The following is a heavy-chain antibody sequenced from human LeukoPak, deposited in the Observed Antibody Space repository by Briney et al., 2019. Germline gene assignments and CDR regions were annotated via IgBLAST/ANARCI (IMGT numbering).Heavy chain of an antibody. J-gene: IGHJ5*02. V-gene: IGHV1-18*01. CDR1: GYTFTGYG. CDR3: ARQQLVHNXFDX. D-gene: IGHD6-13*01. CDR2: ISAYNGNT. Sequence: ASVKVSCKASGYTFTGYGISWVRQAPGQGLEWMGWISAYNGNTNYAQKLQGRVTMTTDISTSTAYMGLRSLRSDDTAVYYCARQQLVHNXFDXWGQGXLVTV.